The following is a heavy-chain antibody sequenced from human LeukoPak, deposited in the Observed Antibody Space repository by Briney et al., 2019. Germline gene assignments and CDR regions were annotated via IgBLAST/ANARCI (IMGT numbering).Heavy chain of an antibody. CDR1: GGSISSGTYY. J-gene: IGHJ6*03. Sequence: SETLSLTCTVSGGSISSGTYYWSWIRQPAGKGLEWIGRIYSSGSSNYNPSLKSRVTISVDTSKNQFSLKLSSVTAADTAVYYCARDRVTTATTTGFRYYYYYMDVWGKGTTVTVSS. CDR2: IYSSGSS. D-gene: IGHD4-11*01. V-gene: IGHV4-61*02. CDR3: ARDRVTTATTTGFRYYYYYMDV.